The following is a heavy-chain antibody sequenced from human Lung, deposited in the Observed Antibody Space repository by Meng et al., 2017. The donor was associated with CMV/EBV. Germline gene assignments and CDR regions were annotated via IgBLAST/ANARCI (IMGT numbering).Heavy chain of an antibody. CDR1: GGSISSGDYY. CDR3: ARALDTAMVTFDY. CDR2: IYYSGST. J-gene: IGHJ4*02. D-gene: IGHD5-18*01. Sequence: QGKFLGPGPGRVTPSQTLSLTCTVSGGSISSGDYYWGWIRQPPGKGLEWIGYIYYSGSTYYNPSLKSRVTISVDTSKNQFSLKLSSVTAADTAVYYCARALDTAMVTFDYWGQGTLVTVSS. V-gene: IGHV4-30-4*08.